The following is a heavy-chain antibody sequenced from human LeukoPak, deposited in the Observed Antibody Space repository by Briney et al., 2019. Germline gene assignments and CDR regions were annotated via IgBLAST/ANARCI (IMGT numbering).Heavy chain of an antibody. CDR1: GGSISSGSYY. J-gene: IGHJ4*02. CDR2: IYTSGST. Sequence: SQTLSLTCTVSGGSISSGSYYWSWVRQPAGKGLEWIGRIYTSGSTNYNPSLKSRVTISVDTSKNQFSLKLSSVTAADTAVYYCARENCSSTTCYGGPLDYWGQGTLVTVSS. CDR3: ARENCSSTTCYGGPLDY. V-gene: IGHV4-61*02. D-gene: IGHD2-2*01.